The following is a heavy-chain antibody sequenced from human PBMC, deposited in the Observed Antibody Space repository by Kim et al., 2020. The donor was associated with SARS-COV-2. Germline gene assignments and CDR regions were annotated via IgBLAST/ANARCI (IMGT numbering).Heavy chain of an antibody. CDR2: ISSSSSYI. Sequence: GGSLRLSCAASGFTFSSYSMNWVRQAPGKGLEWVSSISSSSSYIYYADSVKGRFTISRDNAKNSLYLQMNSLRAEDTAVYYCATPEGSYSAFDIWGQGTMVTVSS. D-gene: IGHD3-10*01. CDR3: ATPEGSYSAFDI. J-gene: IGHJ3*02. V-gene: IGHV3-21*04. CDR1: GFTFSSYS.